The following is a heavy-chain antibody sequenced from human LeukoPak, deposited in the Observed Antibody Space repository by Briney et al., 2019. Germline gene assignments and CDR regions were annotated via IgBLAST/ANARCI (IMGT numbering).Heavy chain of an antibody. V-gene: IGHV3-30*02. CDR2: IRYDGSNK. Sequence: GGSLRLSCAASGFTFSSYGMHWVRQAPGKGLEWVAFIRYDGSNKYYADSVKGRFTISRGNSKNTLYLQMNSLRAEDTAVYYCAKDPDSSSWYGDYFDYWGQGTLVTVSS. CDR3: AKDPDSSSWYGDYFDY. CDR1: GFTFSSYG. D-gene: IGHD6-13*01. J-gene: IGHJ4*02.